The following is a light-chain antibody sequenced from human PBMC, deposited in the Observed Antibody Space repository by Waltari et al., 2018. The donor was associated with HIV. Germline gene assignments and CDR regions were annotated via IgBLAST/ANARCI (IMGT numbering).Light chain of an antibody. CDR3: AAWDDSLSVVV. Sequence: QSVLTQPPSASGTPGQRVTISCSGSSSNIESNYVYWYQQLPGMVPKLLIYRSIQRPSGVPDRFSGSKSGTSASLAISGLRSEDEADYYCAAWDDSLSVVVFGGGTKLTVL. J-gene: IGLJ2*01. CDR1: SSNIESNY. V-gene: IGLV1-47*01. CDR2: RSI.